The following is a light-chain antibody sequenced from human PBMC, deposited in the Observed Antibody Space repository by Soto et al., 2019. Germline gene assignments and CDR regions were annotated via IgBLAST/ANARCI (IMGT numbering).Light chain of an antibody. CDR3: SSYAGSNNLGV. Sequence: QSALTQPPSASGSPGQSVTISCTGTSSDVGGYNYVSWYQQHPGKAPQLMIYEVSKRPSGVPDRFSGSKSGNTASLTVSGLQAEDEADYCCSSYAGSNNLGVFGTGTKLTVL. J-gene: IGLJ1*01. CDR1: SSDVGGYNY. V-gene: IGLV2-8*01. CDR2: EVS.